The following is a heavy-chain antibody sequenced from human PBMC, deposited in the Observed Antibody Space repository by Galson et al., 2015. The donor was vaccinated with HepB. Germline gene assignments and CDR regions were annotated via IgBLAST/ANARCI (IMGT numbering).Heavy chain of an antibody. Sequence: SLRLSCAASGFTFSSYAVNWVRQAPGKGLEWISSISGTGVTTYYANSVEGRFTISRDNSKKMPFLQMSSLRVDDTAVYYCALSTVGDSNSWSTPFGYWGQGTRVTVSS. V-gene: IGHV3-23*01. CDR3: ALSTVGDSNSWSTPFGY. D-gene: IGHD6-13*01. J-gene: IGHJ4*02. CDR2: ISGTGVTT. CDR1: GFTFSSYA.